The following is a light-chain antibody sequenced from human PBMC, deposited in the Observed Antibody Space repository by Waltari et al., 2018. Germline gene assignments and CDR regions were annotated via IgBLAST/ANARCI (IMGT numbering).Light chain of an antibody. CDR2: LDN. CDR1: QLRNFH. V-gene: IGLV3-1*01. CDR3: QAWDRTSVV. J-gene: IGLJ2*01. Sequence: SYELTQPPSVSVSPGQTASISCSGDQLRNFHVSWYQQKPGQSPVLVISLDNRRPSGIPERFSGSNSGNTATLTISGTQAMDEADYYCQAWDRTSVVFGGGTKLTVL.